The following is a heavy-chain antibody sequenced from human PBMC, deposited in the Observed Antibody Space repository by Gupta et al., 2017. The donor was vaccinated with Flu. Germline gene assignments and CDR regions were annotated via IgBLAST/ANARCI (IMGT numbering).Heavy chain of an antibody. J-gene: IGHJ6*02. CDR3: ARGGNDYNDMLNYYGLDV. V-gene: IGHV4-59*08. Sequence: QVQLQESGPGLVKPSETLSLTCTVSGDSINAYYWIWLGQPPGKGLEWIGYMYYSGSTNYNPSLRSRVTMSVDTSKNQFSLRLMSVTAADTTVYFCARGGNDYNDMLNYYGLDVWGQGTTVTVSS. CDR1: GDSINAYY. D-gene: IGHD4-4*01. CDR2: MYYSGST.